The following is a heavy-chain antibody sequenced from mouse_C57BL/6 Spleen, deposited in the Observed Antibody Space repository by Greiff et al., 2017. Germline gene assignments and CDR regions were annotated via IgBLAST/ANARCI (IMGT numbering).Heavy chain of an antibody. CDR2: IRSKSNNYAT. Sequence: EVQLVESGGGLVQPKGSLKLSCAASGFSFNTYAMNWVRQAPGKGLEWVARIRSKSNNYATYYADSVKDRFTISRDDSESMLYLQMNNLKTEDTAMYYCVGYGNYYAMDYWGQGTSVTVSS. CDR3: VGYGNYYAMDY. CDR1: GFSFNTYA. J-gene: IGHJ4*01. V-gene: IGHV10-1*01. D-gene: IGHD2-1*01.